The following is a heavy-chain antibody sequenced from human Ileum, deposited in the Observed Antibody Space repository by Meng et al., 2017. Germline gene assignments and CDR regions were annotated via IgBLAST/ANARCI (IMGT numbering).Heavy chain of an antibody. J-gene: IGHJ5*02. CDR2: MSPNSGNT. CDR1: GYTFTSYD. V-gene: IGHV1-8*01. D-gene: IGHD3-10*01. CDR3: ARVVSSGTFGDWFDP. Sequence: QVQLVQSEAEVRKPGASVKVPCRASGYTFTSYDIHWVRQAPGQGLEWMGWMSPNSGNTGYSQNFQGRVTLTRSTPLRTDYMELSSLQSEDTAVYYCARVVSSGTFGDWFDPWGQGTLVTVSS.